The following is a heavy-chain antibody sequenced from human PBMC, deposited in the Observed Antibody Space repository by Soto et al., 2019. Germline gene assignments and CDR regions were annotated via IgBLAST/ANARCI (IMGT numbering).Heavy chain of an antibody. J-gene: IGHJ6*02. CDR2: IYYSGST. V-gene: IGHV4-39*01. Sequence: SETLSLTCTVSGGSISSSSYYWGWIRQPPGKGLEWIGSIYYSGSTYYNPSLKSRVTISVDTSKNQFSLKLSSVTAADTAVYYCARHRAVTSYFHNHYGMDAWVQWTSVT. D-gene: IGHD4-17*01. CDR3: ARHRAVTSYFHNHYGMDA. CDR1: GGSISSSSYY.